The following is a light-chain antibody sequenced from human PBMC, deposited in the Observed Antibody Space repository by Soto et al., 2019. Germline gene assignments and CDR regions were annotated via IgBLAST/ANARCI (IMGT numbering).Light chain of an antibody. Sequence: EIVMTQSPATLSVSPGEIATLSCRASQSVSSSYLAWYQQKPGQAPRLLIYDASNRATGIPARFSGSGSGTDFTLTISSLEPEDFAVYYCQQRSNWPPITFGQGTRLEIK. J-gene: IGKJ5*01. CDR3: QQRSNWPPIT. CDR1: QSVSSSY. V-gene: IGKV3-11*01. CDR2: DAS.